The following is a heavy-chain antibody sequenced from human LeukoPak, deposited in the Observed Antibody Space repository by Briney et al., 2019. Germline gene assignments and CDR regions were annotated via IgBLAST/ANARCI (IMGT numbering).Heavy chain of an antibody. D-gene: IGHD2-2*01. CDR3: ARVYSTVVVVPAE. CDR2: IIPIFGTA. J-gene: IGHJ4*02. CDR1: GGTFSSYA. Sequence: SVKVSCKASGGTFSSYAISWVRQAPGQGLEWMGGIIPIFGTANYAQKFQGRVTITADESTSTAYMELSSLRSEDTAVYYCARVYSTVVVVPAEWGQGTLVTVSS. V-gene: IGHV1-69*13.